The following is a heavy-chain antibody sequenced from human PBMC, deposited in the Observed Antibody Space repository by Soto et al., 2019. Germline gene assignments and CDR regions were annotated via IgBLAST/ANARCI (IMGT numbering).Heavy chain of an antibody. V-gene: IGHV1-18*01. J-gene: IGHJ3*02. CDR3: ARDPLGYCSSTSCRSDAFDI. D-gene: IGHD2-2*01. CDR1: GYTFTSYG. Sequence: ASVKVSCKASGYTFTSYGISWVRQAPGQGLEWMGWISAYNGNTNYAQKLQGRVTMTTDTSTSTAYMEPRSLRSDDTAVYYCARDPLGYCSSTSCRSDAFDIWGQGTMVTVS. CDR2: ISAYNGNT.